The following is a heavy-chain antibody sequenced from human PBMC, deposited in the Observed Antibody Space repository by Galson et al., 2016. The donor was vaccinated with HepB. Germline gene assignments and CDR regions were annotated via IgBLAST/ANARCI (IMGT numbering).Heavy chain of an antibody. CDR2: VHYSGIT. D-gene: IGHD3/OR15-3a*01. CDR1: GASISGHY. J-gene: IGHJ6*02. Sequence: ETLSLTCAVSGASISGHYWSWIRQPPGKGLEWIGYVHYSGITNYNPSLKSRVSISIDTSKTHFSLRLTSLTVADTAIYYCARDGRACVGLDVWGQGTTVTVSS. V-gene: IGHV4-59*11. CDR3: ARDGRACVGLDV.